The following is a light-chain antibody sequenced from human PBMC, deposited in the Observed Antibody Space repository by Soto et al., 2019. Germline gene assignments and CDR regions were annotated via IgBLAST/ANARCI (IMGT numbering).Light chain of an antibody. Sequence: IALTQSPGTLSLSPGERASLSCRASQSISSDYLAWYQHKPGQAPRLLIYGATNRATRIPDRFSGSASGTDVTRTISRLEPEDFALYYCQHYESSPPKSFNFGPGTKVDIK. J-gene: IGKJ3*01. CDR1: QSISSDY. CDR2: GAT. CDR3: QHYESSPPKSFN. V-gene: IGKV3-20*01.